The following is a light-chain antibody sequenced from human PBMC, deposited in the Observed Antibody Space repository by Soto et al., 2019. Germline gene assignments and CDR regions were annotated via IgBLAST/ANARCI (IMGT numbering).Light chain of an antibody. J-gene: IGKJ1*01. CDR3: QQYESYMT. CDR1: LSVGSW. V-gene: IGKV1-5*01. Sequence: DIQMTQFPSTLSASVGDRVSITCRASLSVGSWLAWYQQKPGKAPKLLIYDAASLESGVPARFSGSGSGTEFTLTIRSLQPDDSATYYCQQYESYMTFGQGTKVDIK. CDR2: DAA.